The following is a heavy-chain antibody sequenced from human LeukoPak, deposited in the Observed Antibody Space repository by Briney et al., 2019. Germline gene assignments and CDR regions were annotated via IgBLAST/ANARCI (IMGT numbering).Heavy chain of an antibody. CDR2: INPSGDNT. CDR3: ARALPHRRLMDTTVEQHWFDP. D-gene: IGHD5-18*01. CDR1: GYTFTSYY. V-gene: IGHV1-46*01. Sequence: ASVKVSCKASGYTFTSYYMHWVRQAPGQGLEWMGIINPSGDNTRYAQKFQARVTMTRDMSTSTVYMELSSLRFEDTAMYYCARALPHRRLMDTTVEQHWFDPWGQGTLVTVSS. J-gene: IGHJ5*02.